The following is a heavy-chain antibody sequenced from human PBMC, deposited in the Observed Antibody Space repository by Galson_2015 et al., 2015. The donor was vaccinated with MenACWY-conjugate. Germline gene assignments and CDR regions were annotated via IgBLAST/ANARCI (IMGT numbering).Heavy chain of an antibody. CDR1: GFSLDTSGMC. Sequence: PALVKPTQTLTLTCTFSGFSLDTSGMCVGWIRQPPGKALEWLARIDWDDHKYYTTSLNTRLTISTDTSTNQGVLTLTNMDPVDTATYYAARRRRGVWSGDARKDDYDTGVWGRGTTASV. J-gene: IGHJ6*03. CDR2: IDWDDHK. V-gene: IGHV2-70*11. D-gene: IGHD3-3*01. CDR3: ARRRRGVWSGDARKDDYDTGV.